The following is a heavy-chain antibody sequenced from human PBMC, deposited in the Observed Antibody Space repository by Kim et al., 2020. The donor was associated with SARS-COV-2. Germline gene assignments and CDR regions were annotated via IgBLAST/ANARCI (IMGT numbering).Heavy chain of an antibody. CDR2: ISGSGGST. CDR1: GFTFSSYA. J-gene: IGHJ4*02. Sequence: GGSLRLSCAASGFTFSSYAMSWVRQAPGKGLEWVSAISGSGGSTYYADSVKGRFTISRDNSKNTLYLQMNSLRAEDTAVYYCAKDPGYDYVWGSYLGGWGQGTLVTVSS. V-gene: IGHV3-23*01. CDR3: AKDPGYDYVWGSYLGG. D-gene: IGHD3-16*02.